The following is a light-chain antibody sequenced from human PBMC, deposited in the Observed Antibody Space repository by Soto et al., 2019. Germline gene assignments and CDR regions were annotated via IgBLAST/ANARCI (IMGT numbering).Light chain of an antibody. V-gene: IGKV1-5*03. CDR2: KAS. CDR1: QSISSW. CDR3: QRSAT. J-gene: IGKJ3*01. Sequence: DIQMTQSPSTLSASVGDRVTITCRASQSISSWLAWYQQKPGKAPKLLIYKASSLESGVPSRFSGSGSGTEITLSISSLQPDNVAADNCQRSATFGTGTKVDLK.